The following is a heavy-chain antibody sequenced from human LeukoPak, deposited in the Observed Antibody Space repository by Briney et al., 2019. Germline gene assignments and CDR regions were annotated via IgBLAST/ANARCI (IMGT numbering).Heavy chain of an antibody. J-gene: IGHJ5*02. CDR1: GGSISSGGYY. V-gene: IGHV4-31*02. CDR3: ARGTVPARWFDP. D-gene: IGHD2-2*01. CDR2: IYYSGST. Sequence: SETLSLTCTVSGGSISSGGYYWSWIRQHPGKGLEWIGYIYYSGSTYYNPSLKSRTNMSVDTSKNQFSLKLNSVTAADTAVYYCARGTVPARWFDPWGQGTLVTVSS.